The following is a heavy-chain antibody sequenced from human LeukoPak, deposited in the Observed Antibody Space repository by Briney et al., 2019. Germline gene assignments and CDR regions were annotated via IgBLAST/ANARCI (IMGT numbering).Heavy chain of an antibody. CDR3: ARGHSHCSSTSCYVYYYYYYYMDV. CDR1: GGSISSGSYY. V-gene: IGHV4-61*02. CDR2: IYASGST. D-gene: IGHD2-2*01. Sequence: PSETLSITCTASGGSISSGSYYWTWLRQPAGKVLEWTGRIYASGSTNYNPSLKSRVNISVDTSKNQFSLKLSSVNAADTAVYYCARGHSHCSSTSCYVYYYYYYYMDVWGKGTTVTVSS. J-gene: IGHJ6*03.